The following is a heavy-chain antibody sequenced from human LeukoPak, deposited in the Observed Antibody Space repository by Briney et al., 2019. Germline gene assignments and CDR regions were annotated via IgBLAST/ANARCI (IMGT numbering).Heavy chain of an antibody. CDR2: IDHSGST. D-gene: IGHD3-22*01. V-gene: IGHV4-4*02. J-gene: IGHJ4*02. CDR3: ARVPGPSGYPLFDY. CDR1: GGSISSNW. Sequence: SETLSLTCAVSGGSISSNWWSWVRQPPGKGLEWIGEIDHSGSTNYNPSLKSRVTISVDKSESQFSLKLSSVTAADTAVYYCARVPGPSGYPLFDYWGQGTLVTVSS.